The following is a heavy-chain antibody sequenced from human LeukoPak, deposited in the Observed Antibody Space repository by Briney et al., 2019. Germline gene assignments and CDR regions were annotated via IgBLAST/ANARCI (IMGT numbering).Heavy chain of an antibody. J-gene: IGHJ6*02. CDR1: GFTFSSYA. D-gene: IGHD2-15*01. CDR3: VKVYSTYYYYYGMDV. CDR2: ISSNGGST. V-gene: IGHV3-64D*09. Sequence: GGSLRLSCSASGFTFSSYAMHWVRQAPGQGLQYVSAISSNGGSTYYADSVKGRFSISRDNSKNTLYLQTSSLRAEDTAVYYCVKVYSTYYYYYGMDVWGQGTTVSVSS.